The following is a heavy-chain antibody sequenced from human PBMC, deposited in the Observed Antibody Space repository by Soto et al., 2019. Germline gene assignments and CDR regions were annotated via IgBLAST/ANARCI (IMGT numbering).Heavy chain of an antibody. CDR3: ARDITRPRTYDAMTGIFDF. CDR1: GFSFSNYW. D-gene: IGHD3-3*01. J-gene: IGHJ4*02. CDR2: IKQDGSQQ. V-gene: IGHV3-7*01. Sequence: GGSLRLSCAASGFSFSNYWMTWVRQAPGKGLEWVANIKQDGSQQYYGDSVKGRFTISRDNSRDSLYLQMNTLRDDDTAVYYCARDITRPRTYDAMTGIFDFWGQGTLVTV.